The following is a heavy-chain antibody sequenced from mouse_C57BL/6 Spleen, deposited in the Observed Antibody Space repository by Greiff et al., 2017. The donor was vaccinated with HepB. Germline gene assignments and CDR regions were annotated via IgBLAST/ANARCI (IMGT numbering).Heavy chain of an antibody. Sequence: QVHVKQSGAELVKPGASVKISCKASGYAFSSYWMNWVKQRPGKGLEWIGQIYPGDGDTNYNGKFKGKATLTADKSSSTAYMQLSSLTSEDSAVYFCAREGYGSSYGFDYWGQGTTLTVSS. CDR2: IYPGDGDT. J-gene: IGHJ2*01. V-gene: IGHV1-80*01. CDR3: AREGYGSSYGFDY. D-gene: IGHD1-1*01. CDR1: GYAFSSYW.